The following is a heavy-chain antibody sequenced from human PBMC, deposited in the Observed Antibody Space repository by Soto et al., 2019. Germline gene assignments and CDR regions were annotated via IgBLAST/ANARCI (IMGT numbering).Heavy chain of an antibody. D-gene: IGHD3-3*01. CDR3: ARDGIFDEPSLGYYYYYMDV. Sequence: GGSLRLSCAASGFTFSSYSMNWVRQAPGKGLEWVSYISISSSTIYYADSVKGRFTISRDNAKNSLYLQMNSLRAEDTAVYYCARDGIFDEPSLGYYYYYMDVWGKGTTVTVSS. J-gene: IGHJ6*03. CDR1: GFTFSSYS. V-gene: IGHV3-48*01. CDR2: ISISSSTI.